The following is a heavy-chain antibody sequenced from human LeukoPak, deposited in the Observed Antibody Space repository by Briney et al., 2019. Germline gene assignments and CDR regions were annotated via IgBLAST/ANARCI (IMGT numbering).Heavy chain of an antibody. Sequence: PSETLSLTCAVYGWSFSDYYWSWIRQPPGKGLEWIGEINHSGSTNYNPSLKSRVTISVDTSKNQFSLKLSSVTAADTAVYYCARAPNWNHRRYYYYYMDVWGKGTTVTVSS. CDR3: ARAPNWNHRRYYYYYMDV. V-gene: IGHV4-34*01. J-gene: IGHJ6*03. CDR1: GWSFSDYY. D-gene: IGHD1-1*01. CDR2: INHSGST.